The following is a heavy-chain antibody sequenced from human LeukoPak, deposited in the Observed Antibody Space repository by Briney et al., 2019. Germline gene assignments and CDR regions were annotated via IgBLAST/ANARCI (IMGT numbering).Heavy chain of an antibody. J-gene: IGHJ4*02. CDR2: ISGSGGST. CDR1: GFTFSSYA. CDR3: AKDLVGYGYGYPYFDY. D-gene: IGHD5-18*01. V-gene: IGHV3-23*01. Sequence: PGGSLRLSCAASGFTFSSYAMSWVRQAPGKGLEWVSAISGSGGSTYYADSVKGRFTISRDNSKNTLYLQMNSLRAEDTAVYYCAKDLVGYGYGYPYFDYWGQGTLVTVSS.